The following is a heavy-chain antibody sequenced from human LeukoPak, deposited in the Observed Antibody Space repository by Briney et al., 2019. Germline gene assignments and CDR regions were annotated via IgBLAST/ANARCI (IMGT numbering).Heavy chain of an antibody. CDR1: GFTFSSYW. Sequence: GGSLRLSCAASGFTFSSYWMSWVRQAPGKGLEWVANIKQDGSEKYYVDSVKGRFTISRDNAKNSLYLQMNSLRAEDTAVYYCAREMDTAMAERGSDYWGQGTLVTVSS. CDR2: IKQDGSEK. D-gene: IGHD5-18*01. J-gene: IGHJ4*02. V-gene: IGHV3-7*01. CDR3: AREMDTAMAERGSDY.